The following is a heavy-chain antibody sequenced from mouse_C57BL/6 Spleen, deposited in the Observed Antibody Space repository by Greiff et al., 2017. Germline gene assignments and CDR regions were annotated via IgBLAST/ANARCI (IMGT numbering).Heavy chain of an antibody. CDR2: INPNNGGT. V-gene: IGHV1-26*01. D-gene: IGHD3-2*02. Sequence: EVQLQQSGPELVKPGASVKISCKASGYTFTDYYMNWVKQSHGKSLEWIGDINPNNGGTSYNQKFKGKATLTVDKSSSTAYMELRSLTSVDSAVSYCAREGQDSSGNYWGQGTTLTVSS. J-gene: IGHJ2*01. CDR1: GYTFTDYY. CDR3: AREGQDSSGNY.